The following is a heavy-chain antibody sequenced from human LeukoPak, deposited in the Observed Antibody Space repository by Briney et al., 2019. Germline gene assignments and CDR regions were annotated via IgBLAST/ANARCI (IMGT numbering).Heavy chain of an antibody. D-gene: IGHD2-15*01. Sequence: SETLSLTCTVSGGSISSGGYYWSWIRQHPGKGLEWIGYIYYSGSTYYNPSLKSRVTISVDTFKNQFSLKLSSVTAADTAVYYCARGVVVVVAADNWFDPWGQGTLVTVSS. CDR2: IYYSGST. CDR3: ARGVVVVVAADNWFDP. V-gene: IGHV4-31*03. CDR1: GGSISSGGYY. J-gene: IGHJ5*02.